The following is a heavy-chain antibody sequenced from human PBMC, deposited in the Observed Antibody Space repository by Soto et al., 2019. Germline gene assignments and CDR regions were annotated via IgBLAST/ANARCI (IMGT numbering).Heavy chain of an antibody. CDR2: INPNSGGT. Sequence: VASVKVSCKASGYTFTGYYMHWVRQAPGQGLEWMGWINPNSGGTNYAQKFQGRVTMTRDTSISTAYMELSRLRSDDTAVYYCAREHYDILTGYPYGMDVWGQGTTVTVSS. V-gene: IGHV1-2*02. J-gene: IGHJ6*02. CDR3: AREHYDILTGYPYGMDV. D-gene: IGHD3-9*01. CDR1: GYTFTGYY.